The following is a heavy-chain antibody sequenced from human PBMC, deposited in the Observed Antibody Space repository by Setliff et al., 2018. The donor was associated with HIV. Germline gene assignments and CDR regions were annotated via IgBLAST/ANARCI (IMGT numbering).Heavy chain of an antibody. Sequence: PSETLSLTCPVSGYSISSGYYWGWIRQPPGRGLEWIGAIHHSGNTYYNPSLKSRVTISVDTSKNLFSLKVNSVTAADTAVYYCARHDITLVRGLVWGQGTTVTVSS. D-gene: IGHD3-10*01. J-gene: IGHJ6*02. V-gene: IGHV4-38-2*01. CDR1: GYSISSGYY. CDR2: IHHSGNT. CDR3: ARHDITLVRGLV.